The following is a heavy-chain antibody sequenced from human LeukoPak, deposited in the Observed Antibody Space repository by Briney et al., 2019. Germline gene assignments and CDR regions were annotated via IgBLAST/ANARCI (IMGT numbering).Heavy chain of an antibody. D-gene: IGHD3-22*01. J-gene: IGHJ4*02. Sequence: ASVKVSCKASGYTFTSYAMNWVRQAPGQGLEWMGWISAYNGNTNYAQKLQGRVTMTTDTSTSTAYMELRSLRSDDTAVYYCARDRGYYDSSGYDSFDYWGQGTLVTVSS. CDR2: ISAYNGNT. CDR3: ARDRGYYDSSGYDSFDY. CDR1: GYTFTSYA. V-gene: IGHV1-18*01.